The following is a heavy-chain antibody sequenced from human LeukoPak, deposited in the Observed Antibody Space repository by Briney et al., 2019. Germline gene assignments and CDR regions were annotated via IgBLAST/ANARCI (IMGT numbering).Heavy chain of an antibody. Sequence: PSETLSLTCTVSGGSISGYYRSWIRQPPGKGLEWIGYLHYSGSTNYNPSLKSRVTISVDTSKNQFSLKLSSVTAADTAVYYCARTTEGGYTYGYFYYYYMDVWGKGTTVTISS. V-gene: IGHV4-59*01. J-gene: IGHJ6*03. CDR2: LHYSGST. D-gene: IGHD5-18*01. CDR1: GGSISGYY. CDR3: ARTTEGGYTYGYFYYYYMDV.